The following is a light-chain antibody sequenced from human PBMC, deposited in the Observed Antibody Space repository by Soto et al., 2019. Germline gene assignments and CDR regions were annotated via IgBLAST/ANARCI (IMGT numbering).Light chain of an antibody. V-gene: IGKV1-5*01. Sequence: IQMTPSPSTLSASVGDRVTITCRVSQSISSWLAWYQQKPGKAPKLLIYDASSLESGVPSRFSGSGSETEFTLTISGLQPDDFATYYCQQYNSYSPWTFGPGTKVDIK. CDR1: QSISSW. CDR2: DAS. CDR3: QQYNSYSPWT. J-gene: IGKJ1*01.